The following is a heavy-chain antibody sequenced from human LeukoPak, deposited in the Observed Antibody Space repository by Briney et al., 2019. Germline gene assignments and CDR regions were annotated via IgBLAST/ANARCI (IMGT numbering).Heavy chain of an antibody. CDR1: GYTFTGYY. V-gene: IGHV1-2*02. CDR2: INPNSGGT. D-gene: IGHD6-13*01. J-gene: IGHJ5*02. Sequence: ASVKVSCKASGYTFTGYYMHWVRQAPGQGLEWMGWINPNSGGTNYAQKFQGRVTMTRDTSISTAYMELSRLRSDDTAVYYCARARIAAAPRSGWFDPWGQGTLVTVSS. CDR3: ARARIAAAPRSGWFDP.